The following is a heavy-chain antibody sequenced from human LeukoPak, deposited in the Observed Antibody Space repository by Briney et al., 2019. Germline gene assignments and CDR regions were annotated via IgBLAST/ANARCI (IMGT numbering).Heavy chain of an antibody. CDR3: ARVGGSDYDSSGHSRSYFDY. V-gene: IGHV4-34*01. CDR1: GGSFSGCY. J-gene: IGHJ4*02. D-gene: IGHD3-22*01. CDR2: INHSGST. Sequence: PSETLSLTCAVYGGSFSGCYWSWIRQPPGKGLEWIGEINHSGSTNYNPSLKSRVTISVDTSKNQFSLKLSSVTAADTAVYYCARVGGSDYDSSGHSRSYFDYWGQGTLVTVSS.